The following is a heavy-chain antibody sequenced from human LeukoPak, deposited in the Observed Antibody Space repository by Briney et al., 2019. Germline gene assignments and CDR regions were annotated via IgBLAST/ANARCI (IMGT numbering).Heavy chain of an antibody. CDR1: GFTVSSNY. CDR2: IKSDGST. V-gene: IGHV3-74*01. D-gene: IGHD3-10*01. Sequence: GGSLRLSCAASGFTVSSNYMSWVRQAPGKGLMWVARIKSDGSTIYADSVQGRFTISRDNAKNTVYLQMNSLRVDDTAIYYCTRAITYFYGSVTYDWFDSWGQGTRVTVSS. J-gene: IGHJ5*01. CDR3: TRAITYFYGSVTYDWFDS.